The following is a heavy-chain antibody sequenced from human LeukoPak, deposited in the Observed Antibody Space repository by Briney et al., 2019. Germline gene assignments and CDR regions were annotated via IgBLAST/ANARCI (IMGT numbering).Heavy chain of an antibody. J-gene: IGHJ4*02. CDR2: IYTSGST. D-gene: IGHD3-3*01. CDR3: ARSRMYDFWGGYSPPLVDY. V-gene: IGHV4-4*07. CDR1: GGSISSYY. Sequence: PSETLSLTCTVSGGSISSYYWSWIRQPAGKGLEWIGRIYTSGSTNYNPSLKSRVTMSVDTSKNQFSLKLSSVTAADTAVYYCARSRMYDFWGGYSPPLVDYWGQGTLVTVSS.